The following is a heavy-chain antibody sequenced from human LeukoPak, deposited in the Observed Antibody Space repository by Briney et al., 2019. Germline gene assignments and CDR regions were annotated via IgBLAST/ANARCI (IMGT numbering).Heavy chain of an antibody. D-gene: IGHD4/OR15-4a*01. CDR2: IYNSGIT. CDR3: ARDHLPAGAPGYYMDV. V-gene: IGHV4-59*02. Sequence: KASETLSLTCTVSGGSVGSHFWSWIRQPPGKGLEWIGYIYNSGITNYNPSLKSRVTMSVDTSKNQFSLMLRSVTAADTAVYYCARDHLPAGAPGYYMDVWGKGTTVIVSS. J-gene: IGHJ6*03. CDR1: GGSVGSHF.